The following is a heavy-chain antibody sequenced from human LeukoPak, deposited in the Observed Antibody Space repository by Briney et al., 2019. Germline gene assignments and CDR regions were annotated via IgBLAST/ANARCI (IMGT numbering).Heavy chain of an antibody. CDR2: IRSKAYGGTT. J-gene: IGHJ4*02. V-gene: IGHV3-49*04. CDR1: GFTFSSYA. D-gene: IGHD2-15*01. CDR3: TRDTTPYY. Sequence: GRSLRLSCAASGFTFSSYAMHWVRQAPGKGLEWVGFIRSKAYGGTTEYAASVKGRFTISRDDSNSIAYLQTNSLKIEDTAVYYCTRDTTPYYWGQGTLVTVSS.